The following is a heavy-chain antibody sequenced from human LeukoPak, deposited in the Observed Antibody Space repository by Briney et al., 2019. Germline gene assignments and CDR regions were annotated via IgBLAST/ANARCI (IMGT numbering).Heavy chain of an antibody. D-gene: IGHD3-22*01. Sequence: SQTLSLTCTVSGGSISSGGYYWSWVRQHPGKGLEWSGYIYYSGSTYYNPSLKSRVTISVDTSKNQFSLKLSSVTAADTAVYYCARDRRYYDSSGQAPWYFDLWGRGTLVTVSS. CDR2: IYYSGST. CDR1: GGSISSGGYY. J-gene: IGHJ2*01. CDR3: ARDRRYYDSSGQAPWYFDL. V-gene: IGHV4-31*03.